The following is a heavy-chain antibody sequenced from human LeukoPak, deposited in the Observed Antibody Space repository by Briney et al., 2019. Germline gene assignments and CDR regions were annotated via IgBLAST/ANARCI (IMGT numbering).Heavy chain of an antibody. D-gene: IGHD3-22*01. V-gene: IGHV1-46*01. CDR3: ARGRTTQSYASSGFYPRDH. Sequence: ASVKVSCKASGYTFINYYVHWVRQAPGQGLQWLGMINPSGGSTVYAQMLQGRLTMTTDMSTRTVYMELNSLTSEDTAVYYCARGRTTQSYASSGFYPRDHWGQGTLVTVSS. CDR2: INPSGGST. J-gene: IGHJ4*02. CDR1: GYTFINYY.